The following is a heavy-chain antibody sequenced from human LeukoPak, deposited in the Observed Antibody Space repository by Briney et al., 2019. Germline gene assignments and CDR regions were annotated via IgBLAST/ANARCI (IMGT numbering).Heavy chain of an antibody. CDR2: IWYDGSNK. CDR1: GFTFSSYC. CDR3: ARATSPRGGYYYGMDV. D-gene: IGHD3-16*01. Sequence: GGSLRLSCAASGFTFSSYCMHWVRQAPGKGLEWVAVIWYDGSNKYYADSVKGRFTISRDNSKSTLYLQMNSLRAEDTAVYYCARATSPRGGYYYGMDVWGKGTTVSVSS. J-gene: IGHJ6*04. V-gene: IGHV3-33*01.